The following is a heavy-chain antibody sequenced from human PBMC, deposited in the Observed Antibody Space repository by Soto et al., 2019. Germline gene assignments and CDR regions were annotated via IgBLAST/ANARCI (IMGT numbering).Heavy chain of an antibody. V-gene: IGHV3-23*01. D-gene: IGHD5-12*01. CDR3: AKDIVATITSPDY. CDR2: ISGSGGST. CDR1: GFTFSSYA. J-gene: IGHJ4*01. Sequence: GGSLRLSCAASGFTFSSYAMSWVRQAPGKGLEWVSAISGSGGSTYYADSVKGRFTISRDTSKNTLYLQMNSLRAEGTAVYDCAKDIVATITSPDYWGHGTLVTVCS.